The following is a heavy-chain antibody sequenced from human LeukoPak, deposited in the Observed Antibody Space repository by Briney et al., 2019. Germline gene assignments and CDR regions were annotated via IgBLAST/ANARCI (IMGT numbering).Heavy chain of an antibody. CDR3: TRDRSRAEDD. CDR2: INQGGSDK. Sequence: SGGSLRLSCAASRFTFSGHWMSWVRQAPGKGLEWVANINQGGSDKYYVDSVKGRFTISRDNANNLLYLQMNSLRGEDTAVYYCTRDRSRAEDDWGQGTLVTVSS. V-gene: IGHV3-7*01. CDR1: RFTFSGHW. J-gene: IGHJ4*02. D-gene: IGHD1-14*01.